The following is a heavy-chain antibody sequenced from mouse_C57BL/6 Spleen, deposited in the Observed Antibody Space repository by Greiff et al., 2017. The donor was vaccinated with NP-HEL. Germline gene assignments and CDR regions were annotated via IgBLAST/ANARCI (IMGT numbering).Heavy chain of an antibody. CDR2: ISSGSSTI. J-gene: IGHJ4*01. V-gene: IGHV5-17*01. Sequence: EVQLQQSGGGLVKPGGSLKLSCAASGFTFSDYGMHWVRQAPEKGLEWVAYISSGSSTIYYADTVKGRFTISRDNAKNTLFLQMTSLRSEDTAMYYCARGGKLSMDYWGQGTSVTVSS. CDR3: ARGGKLSMDY. CDR1: GFTFSDYG.